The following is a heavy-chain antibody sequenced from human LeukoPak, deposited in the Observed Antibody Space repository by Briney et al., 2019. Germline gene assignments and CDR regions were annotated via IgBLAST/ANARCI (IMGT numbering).Heavy chain of an antibody. J-gene: IGHJ6*03. CDR2: ISGSGDST. CDR3: AKAPVLLWFGELYYYYYYYMDV. CDR1: GFTFSSYG. V-gene: IGHV3-23*01. D-gene: IGHD3-10*01. Sequence: PGGSLRLSCAASGFTFSSYGMSWVRQAPGKGLEWVSAISGSGDSTYYADSVKGRFTISRDNSKNTLYLQMNSLRAEDTAVYYCAKAPVLLWFGELYYYYYYYMDVWGKGTTVTISS.